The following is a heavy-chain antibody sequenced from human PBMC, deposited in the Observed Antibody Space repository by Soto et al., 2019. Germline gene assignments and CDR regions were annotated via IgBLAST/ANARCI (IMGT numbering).Heavy chain of an antibody. J-gene: IGHJ4*02. CDR3: ARVPCSSTSCYTVYFDY. D-gene: IGHD2-2*02. V-gene: IGHV4-59*01. CDR2: IYYSGST. Sequence: TSETLSLTCTVSGVSISSYYWSWIRQPPGKGLEWIGYIYYSGSTNYNPSLKSRVTISVDTSKNQFSLKLSSVTAADTAVYYCARVPCSSTSCYTVYFDYWGQGTLVTVSS. CDR1: GVSISSYY.